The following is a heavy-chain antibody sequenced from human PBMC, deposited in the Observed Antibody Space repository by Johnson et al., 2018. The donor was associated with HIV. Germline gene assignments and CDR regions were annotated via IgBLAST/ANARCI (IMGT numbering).Heavy chain of an antibody. Sequence: EQLVESGGGLIQPGGSLRLSCAASGVTVSTNYMSWVRQAPGKGLEWVSVIYSGGSRYYADSVKGRFTISRDNSKNTLYLQMNSLKTEDTAVYYCTTHQIWETFYAFDIWGQGTMVTVSS. CDR3: TTHQIWETFYAFDI. D-gene: IGHD1-26*01. V-gene: IGHV3-53*01. J-gene: IGHJ3*02. CDR2: IYSGGSR. CDR1: GVTVSTNY.